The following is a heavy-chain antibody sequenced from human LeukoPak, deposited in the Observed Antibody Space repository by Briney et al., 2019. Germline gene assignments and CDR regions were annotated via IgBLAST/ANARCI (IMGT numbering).Heavy chain of an antibody. CDR3: WRHVSNGWDYYYGLDV. CDR2: IFHRGGT. D-gene: IGHD6-25*01. J-gene: IGHJ6*02. Sequence: PSETLSLTCTGSGGSISRDGVYWGWVRQPPGEGQEWRGSIFHRGGTYDNPSLKRRVSIPVNKSKNRFSLKLKSVTAANPGVYYCWRHVSNGWDYYYGLDVWGQGTTVTVSS. V-gene: IGHV4-39*01. CDR1: GGSISRDGVY.